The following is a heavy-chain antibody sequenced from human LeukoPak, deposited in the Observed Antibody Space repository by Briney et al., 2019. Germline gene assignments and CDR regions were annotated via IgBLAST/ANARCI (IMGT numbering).Heavy chain of an antibody. Sequence: GESLKISCQTSGYSFTSYWVGWVRQMSGKGLEWMGIIYPGDSYTAYSPSFQGQVTISADKSINTAYVQWSSLKASDTAMYYCARTADISTGFGSDHWGQGTLVTVSS. CDR3: ARTADISTGFGSDH. D-gene: IGHD3-9*01. V-gene: IGHV5-51*01. CDR1: GYSFTSYW. J-gene: IGHJ4*02. CDR2: IYPGDSYT.